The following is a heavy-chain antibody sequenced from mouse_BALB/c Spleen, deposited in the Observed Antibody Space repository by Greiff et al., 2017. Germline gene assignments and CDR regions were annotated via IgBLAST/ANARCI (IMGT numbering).Heavy chain of an antibody. V-gene: IGHV5-17*02. Sequence: EVHLVESGGGLVQPGGSRKLSCAASGFTFSSFGMHWVRQSPEKGLEWVAYISSGSSTIYYADTVKGRFTISRDNPKNTLFLQMTSLRSEDTAMYYCARFGYYGNYVGYFDVWGAGTTVTVSS. CDR2: ISSGSSTI. D-gene: IGHD2-1*01. CDR1: GFTFSSFG. CDR3: ARFGYYGNYVGYFDV. J-gene: IGHJ1*01.